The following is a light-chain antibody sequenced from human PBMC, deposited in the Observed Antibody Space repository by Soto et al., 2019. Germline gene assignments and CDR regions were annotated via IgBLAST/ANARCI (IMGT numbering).Light chain of an antibody. V-gene: IGLV2-14*01. J-gene: IGLJ1*01. CDR3: SSYTSSSLYV. CDR2: DVS. CDR1: SSDVGGYNY. Sequence: QSVLTQPASVSGSPGQSITISCTGTSSDVGGYNYVSWYQQHPGKAPKLMIYDVSNRPSGVSNCFSGSKSGNTASLTISGLQAEDEADYYCSSYTSSSLYVFGTGTKVTV.